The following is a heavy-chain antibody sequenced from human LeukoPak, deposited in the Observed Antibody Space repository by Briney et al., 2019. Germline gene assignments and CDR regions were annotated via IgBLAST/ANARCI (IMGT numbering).Heavy chain of an antibody. CDR2: TNPNSGGT. Sequence: ASVKVSCKASGYTFTGYYMHWVRQAPGQGLEWMGWTNPNSGGTNYAQKFQGRVTMTRDTSISTAYMELSSLRSEDTAVYYCARDKGYDILTAGDYYYGMDVWGQGTTVTVSS. D-gene: IGHD3-9*01. J-gene: IGHJ6*02. V-gene: IGHV1-2*02. CDR3: ARDKGYDILTAGDYYYGMDV. CDR1: GYTFTGYY.